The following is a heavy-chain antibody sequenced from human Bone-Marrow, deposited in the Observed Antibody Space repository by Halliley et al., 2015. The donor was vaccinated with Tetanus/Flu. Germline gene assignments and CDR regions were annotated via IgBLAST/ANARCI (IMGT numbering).Heavy chain of an antibody. V-gene: IGHV5-10-1*01. CDR2: IYPRDSYT. D-gene: IGHD6-6*01. J-gene: IGHJ5*02. CDR3: ASAPRSRSGDWFDP. Sequence: GRIYPRDSYTNQSPSFQGHVTISVDKSISPAYLQWSSLKASDTAMYYCASAPRSRSGDWFDPWGQGTLVTVSS.